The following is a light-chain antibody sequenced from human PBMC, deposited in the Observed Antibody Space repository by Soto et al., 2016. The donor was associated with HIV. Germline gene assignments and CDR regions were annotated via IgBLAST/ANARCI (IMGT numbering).Light chain of an antibody. J-gene: IGLJ2*01. CDR3: QSADSSGTYVV. CDR2: KDS. CDR1: TLLKQY. Sequence: SYELTQPPSVSVSPGQTARITCSGDTLLKQYAYWYQQKPGRAPVLVIYKDSERPSGIPERFSGSSSGTTVTLTISGVQAEDEADYYCQSADSSGTYVVFGGGTKLTVL. V-gene: IGLV3-25*03.